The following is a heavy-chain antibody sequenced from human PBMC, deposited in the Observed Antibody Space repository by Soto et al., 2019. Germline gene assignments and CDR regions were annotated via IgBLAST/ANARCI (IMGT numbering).Heavy chain of an antibody. CDR3: ERDHLAAVAVPYYYYGMDV. V-gene: IGHV3-33*01. CDR1: GFTFSSYG. J-gene: IGHJ6*02. Sequence: QVQLVEYGGGVVQPGRSLRLSCAASGFTFSSYGMHWVRQAPGKGMEWVAVIWYDGSNKYYADSVKGRFTISRDNSKNTLYLPMNILRAEDTAVYYCERDHLAAVAVPYYYYGMDVWGQGNTVTVSS. D-gene: IGHD6-19*01. CDR2: IWYDGSNK.